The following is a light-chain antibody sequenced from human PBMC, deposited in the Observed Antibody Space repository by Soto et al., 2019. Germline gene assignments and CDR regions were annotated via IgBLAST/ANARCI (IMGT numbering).Light chain of an antibody. CDR1: QRISSY. CDR2: AAS. V-gene: IGKV1-39*01. CDR3: QQSYSTPPT. J-gene: IGKJ1*01. Sequence: DIQITQSPSTLSSSVLERFTITCRASQRISSYLNWYQQKPGKAPKLLIYAASSLQSGVPSRFSGSGSGTDFTLTISSLQPEDFATYYCQQSYSTPPTFGQGTKVDIK.